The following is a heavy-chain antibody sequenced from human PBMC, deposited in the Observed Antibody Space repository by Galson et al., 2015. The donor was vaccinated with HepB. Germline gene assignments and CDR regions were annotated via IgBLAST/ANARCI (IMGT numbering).Heavy chain of an antibody. D-gene: IGHD3-10*01. CDR2: ITWDSNTI. CDR1: EFTFDEYA. V-gene: IGHV3-9*01. CDR3: AKGTVRFGVLLGYYGMDV. Sequence: SLRLSCAASEFTFDEYAMHWVRQVPGKGLEWVSGITWDSNTIGYVDSVKGRFTISRDNAKKSLYLQMTSLRADDSALYYCAKGTVRFGVLLGYYGMDVWGQGTTVTVSS. J-gene: IGHJ6*02.